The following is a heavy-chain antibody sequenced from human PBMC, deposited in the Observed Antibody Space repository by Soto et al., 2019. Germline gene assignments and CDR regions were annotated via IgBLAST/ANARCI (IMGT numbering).Heavy chain of an antibody. D-gene: IGHD6-13*01. Sequence: QVQLVQSGAEVKKPGASVKVSCKASGYTFTSYGISWVRQAPGQGLGWMGWTSAYNGNTNYARKLQGRVTMTTDTSTSTASMELRSLRSDDTAVYYCARDLAAGNCDYWGQGTLVTVSS. V-gene: IGHV1-18*01. CDR2: TSAYNGNT. J-gene: IGHJ4*02. CDR1: GYTFTSYG. CDR3: ARDLAAGNCDY.